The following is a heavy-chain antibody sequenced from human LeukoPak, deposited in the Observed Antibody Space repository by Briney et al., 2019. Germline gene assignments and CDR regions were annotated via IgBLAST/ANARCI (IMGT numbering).Heavy chain of an antibody. CDR1: GYTLTELS. CDR3: ATDFRGSYSFDY. V-gene: IGHV1-24*01. Sequence: ASVKVSCKVSGYTLTELSMHWVRQAPGKGLEWMGGFDPEDGETIYAQKFQGRVTMTEDTSTDTAYMELSSLRSEDTAVYYCATDFRGSYSFDYWGQGTLVTASS. CDR2: FDPEDGET. D-gene: IGHD1-26*01. J-gene: IGHJ4*02.